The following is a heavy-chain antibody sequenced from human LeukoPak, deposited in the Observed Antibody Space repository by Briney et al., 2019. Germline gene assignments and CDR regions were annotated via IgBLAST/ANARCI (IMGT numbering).Heavy chain of an antibody. Sequence: PGRSLRLSCAASGFTFSSYAMHWVRQAPGKGLEYVSAISSNGGSTYYADSVKGRFTISRDNSKNTLYLQMSSLRAEDTAVYYCVKELDSSGWGYFDYWGQGTLVTVSS. CDR3: VKELDSSGWGYFDY. D-gene: IGHD6-19*01. CDR1: GFTFSSYA. V-gene: IGHV3-64D*06. J-gene: IGHJ4*02. CDR2: ISSNGGST.